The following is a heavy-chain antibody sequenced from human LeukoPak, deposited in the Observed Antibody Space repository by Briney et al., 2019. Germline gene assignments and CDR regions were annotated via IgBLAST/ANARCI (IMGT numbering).Heavy chain of an antibody. D-gene: IGHD2-21*01. V-gene: IGHV3-7*01. CDR3: ARVGMWWGGRRYYYYMDV. CDR2: IKQDGSEK. Sequence: GGSLRLSCAASGFTFSSYWMSWVRQAPGKGLEWVANIKQDGSEKYYVDSVKGRFTISRDNAKNSLYLQMNSPRAEDTAVYYCARVGMWWGGRRYYYYMDVWGKGTTVTVSS. J-gene: IGHJ6*03. CDR1: GFTFSSYW.